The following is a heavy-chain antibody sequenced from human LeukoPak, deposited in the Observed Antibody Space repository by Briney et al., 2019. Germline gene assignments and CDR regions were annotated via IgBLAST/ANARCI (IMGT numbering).Heavy chain of an antibody. CDR2: IIPFFGSV. CDR1: GGTFSSYA. D-gene: IGHD3-3*01. CDR3: AREWLHDDFWSGYFDY. V-gene: IGHV1-69*06. J-gene: IGHJ4*02. Sequence: SVKVSCQASGGTFSSYALTWVRQAPGQGLEWMGGIIPFFGSVNYAQKFQGRVTITADKSTSTAYMELSSLRSEDTAVYYCAREWLHDDFWSGYFDYWGQGTLVTVSS.